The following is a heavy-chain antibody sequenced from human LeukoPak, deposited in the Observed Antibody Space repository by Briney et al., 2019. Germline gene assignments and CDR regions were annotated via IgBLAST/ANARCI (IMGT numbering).Heavy chain of an antibody. D-gene: IGHD6-13*01. V-gene: IGHV3-30-3*01. Sequence: GGSLRLSCAASGFTFSSYAMHWVRQAPGKGLEWVAVISYDGSNKYYADSVKGRFTISRDNSKNTLYLQMNSLRAEDTAVYYCARYSMYSSSWYGEFDYWGQGTLVTVSS. CDR2: ISYDGSNK. CDR3: ARYSMYSSSWYGEFDY. J-gene: IGHJ4*02. CDR1: GFTFSSYA.